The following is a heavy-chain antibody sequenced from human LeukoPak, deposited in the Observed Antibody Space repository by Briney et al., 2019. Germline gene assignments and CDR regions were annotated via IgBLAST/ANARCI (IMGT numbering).Heavy chain of an antibody. V-gene: IGHV3-48*03. Sequence: PGGSLRLSCAASGFTFSSYEMNWVRQAPGKGLEWVSYISSGGSTIYYADSVKGRFTISRDNAKNSLYLQMNSLRAEDTAVYYCAREEGYSNYIDYWGQGTLVTVSS. CDR1: GFTFSSYE. D-gene: IGHD4-11*01. CDR3: AREEGYSNYIDY. CDR2: ISSGGSTI. J-gene: IGHJ4*02.